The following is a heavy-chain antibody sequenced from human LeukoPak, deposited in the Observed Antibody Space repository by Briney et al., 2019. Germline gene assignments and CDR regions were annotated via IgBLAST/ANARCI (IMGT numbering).Heavy chain of an antibody. CDR2: ISGSGGST. Sequence: GGSLRLSCAASGFTFSNYAMRWVRQAPGKGLEWVSAISGSGGSTYYADSVKGRFTISRDNSKNTLYLQMNSLRAEDTAVYYCAKDPRDIVVVPAAMPNYYYYMDVWGKGTTVTISS. V-gene: IGHV3-23*01. CDR3: AKDPRDIVVVPAAMPNYYYYMDV. D-gene: IGHD2-2*01. CDR1: GFTFSNYA. J-gene: IGHJ6*03.